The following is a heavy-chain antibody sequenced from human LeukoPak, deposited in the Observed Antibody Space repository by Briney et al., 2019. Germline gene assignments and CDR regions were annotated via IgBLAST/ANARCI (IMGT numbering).Heavy chain of an antibody. J-gene: IGHJ4*02. D-gene: IGHD1-26*01. CDR1: GGSFSGYY. CDR3: ASRSIVGATDY. Sequence: PSETLCLTCAVYGGSFSGYYWSWIRQPPGKGLEWIGEINHSGSTNYNPSLKSRVTISVDTSKNQFSLKLSSVTAADTAVYYCASRSIVGATDYWGQGTLVTVSS. CDR2: INHSGST. V-gene: IGHV4-34*01.